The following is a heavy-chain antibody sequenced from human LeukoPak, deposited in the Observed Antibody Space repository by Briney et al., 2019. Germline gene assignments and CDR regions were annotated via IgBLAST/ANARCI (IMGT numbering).Heavy chain of an antibody. CDR2: ISWNSGSI. J-gene: IGHJ6*02. CDR1: GFSFDDYV. Sequence: PCTSLRLSCAASGFSFDDYVMHWVRQAPGKGLEWVSGISWNSGSIGYADSVKGRFTTSRGNAKNSLYLQMISLRAEDTALYYCAKELAFGGGMDVWGQGTTVTVSS. V-gene: IGHV3-9*01. CDR3: AKELAFGGGMDV. D-gene: IGHD3-3*01.